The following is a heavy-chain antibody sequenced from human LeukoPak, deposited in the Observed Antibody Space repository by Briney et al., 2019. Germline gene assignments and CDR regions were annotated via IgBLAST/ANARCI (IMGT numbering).Heavy chain of an antibody. Sequence: SETLSLTCTVSGGPISNYYWSWIRQPPGKGLEWIGYSYYTGVTNYNPSLKSRVSISVDTSKKQFSLNLTSVTTADTAVYYCARVGFSYGYGDYWGQGTLVTVSS. V-gene: IGHV4-59*01. CDR2: SYYTGVT. CDR3: ARVGFSYGYGDY. J-gene: IGHJ4*02. D-gene: IGHD5-18*01. CDR1: GGPISNYY.